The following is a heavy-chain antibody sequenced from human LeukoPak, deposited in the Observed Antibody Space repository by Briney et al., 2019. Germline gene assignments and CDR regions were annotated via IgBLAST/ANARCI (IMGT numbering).Heavy chain of an antibody. Sequence: PSETLSLTCTVSGGSIKGYHWSWIRQPPGKGLEWIGYIYSNEATEYKPSLKSRVTISADTSKNQFSLKLTAVSAADTAIYYCARRNDFHIWGQGTMVTVSS. V-gene: IGHV4-4*08. CDR3: ARRNDFHI. CDR1: GGSIKGYH. J-gene: IGHJ3*02. CDR2: IYSNEAT.